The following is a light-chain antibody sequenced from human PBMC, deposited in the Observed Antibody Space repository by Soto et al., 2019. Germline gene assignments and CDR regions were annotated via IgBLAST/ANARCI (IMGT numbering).Light chain of an antibody. J-gene: IGLJ1*01. CDR2: EVN. Sequence: SLLNQPPSASGSPGQSFAISCTGTSSDVGGYNYVSWYQQHPGKAPKLMIYEVNKRPSGVPDRFSGSKSGNTASLTVSGLQAEDEADYYCSSYAGGSNVFGTGTKVTV. V-gene: IGLV2-8*01. CDR1: SSDVGGYNY. CDR3: SSYAGGSNV.